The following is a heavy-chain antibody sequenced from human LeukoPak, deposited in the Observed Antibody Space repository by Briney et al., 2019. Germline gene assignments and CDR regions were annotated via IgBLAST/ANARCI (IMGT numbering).Heavy chain of an antibody. D-gene: IGHD1-26*01. CDR2: TYYGSKWYN. Sequence: PSQTLSLTCAISGDSVSSNSATWDWIRQSPSRGLEWLGRTYYGSKWYNDYAVSVKSRITINPDTSKNQFSLHLNSVTPEDTAVYYCARVGCSGTDYEYWGQGTLVTVSS. J-gene: IGHJ4*02. V-gene: IGHV6-1*01. CDR1: GDSVSSNSAT. CDR3: ARVGCSGTDYEY.